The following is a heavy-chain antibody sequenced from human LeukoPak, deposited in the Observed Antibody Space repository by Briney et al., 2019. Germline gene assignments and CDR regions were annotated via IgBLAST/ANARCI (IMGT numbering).Heavy chain of an antibody. Sequence: GGSLRLSCAASGFTFSNAWMSWVRQAPGKGLEWVGRIKSKTDGGTTDYAAPVKGRFTISRDDSKNTLYLQMNSLKTEDTAVYYCTTSYYYASGSYYNGWGQGTLVTVSS. CDR1: GFTFSNAW. CDR2: IKSKTDGGTT. D-gene: IGHD3-10*01. J-gene: IGHJ4*02. CDR3: TTSYYYASGSYYNG. V-gene: IGHV3-15*01.